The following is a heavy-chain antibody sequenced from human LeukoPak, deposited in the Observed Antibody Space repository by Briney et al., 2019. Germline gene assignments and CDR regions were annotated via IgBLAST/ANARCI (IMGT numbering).Heavy chain of an antibody. CDR1: GGSISSYY. D-gene: IGHD2-15*01. CDR3: ARVHRSGGGCYQFDY. CDR2: IYNSGST. V-gene: IGHV4-59*01. J-gene: IGHJ4*02. Sequence: SETLSLTCTVSGGSISSYYWSWIRQTPGKGLEWIGYIYNSGSTNYNPSLRSRVTISVDTSKNQLSLKMGSVTAADTAVYFCARVHRSGGGCYQFDYWGQGTLVTVSS.